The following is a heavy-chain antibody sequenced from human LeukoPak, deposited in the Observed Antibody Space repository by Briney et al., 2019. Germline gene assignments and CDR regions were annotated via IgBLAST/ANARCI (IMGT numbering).Heavy chain of an antibody. CDR3: ARETPRRGETRDGYR. J-gene: IGHJ4*02. CDR1: GFTVSSNY. D-gene: IGHD5-24*01. CDR2: IKEDGSET. Sequence: GGSLRLSCAASGFTVSSNYMSWVRQAPGKGLECLANIKEDGSETYYADSVKGRFTISRDNPKNLLFLQINSLRVEDTAVYYCARETPRRGETRDGYRWGQGTVVTVSS. V-gene: IGHV3-7*01.